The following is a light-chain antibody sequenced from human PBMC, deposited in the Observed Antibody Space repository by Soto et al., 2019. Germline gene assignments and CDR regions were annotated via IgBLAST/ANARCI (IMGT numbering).Light chain of an antibody. J-gene: IGLJ1*01. CDR3: SSYTSSSTYV. V-gene: IGLV2-14*01. Sequence: QSALTQPASVSVSPGQSITSSCTGTVSDVGGYTYVSWYQQCPGRVPKLMIYEVSYRPSGVSNRFSGSKSGNTASLTISGLQAEDEADYYCSSYTSSSTYVFGTGTKVTVL. CDR2: EVS. CDR1: VSDVGGYTY.